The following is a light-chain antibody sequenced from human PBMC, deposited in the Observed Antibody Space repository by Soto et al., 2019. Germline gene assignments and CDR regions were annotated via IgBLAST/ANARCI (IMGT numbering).Light chain of an antibody. J-gene: IGLJ3*02. V-gene: IGLV1-51*01. CDR2: DNN. CDR3: GTWDSSLSAGV. Sequence: QSVMTQPPLVSAAPGQKVTISCSGSSSNIGNNYVSWYQQFPGTAPKLLIYDNNQRPSGIPDRFSGSKSGTSATLGITGLQTGDEADYYCGTWDSSLSAGVFGGGTKLTVL. CDR1: SSNIGNNY.